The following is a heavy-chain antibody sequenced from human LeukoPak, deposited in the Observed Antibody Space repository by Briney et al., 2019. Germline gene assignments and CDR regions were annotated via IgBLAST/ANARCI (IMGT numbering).Heavy chain of an antibody. Sequence: KPSETLSLTCTVSGGSISSYYWSWIRQPPGKGLEWIGYIYYSGSTNYNPSLKSRVTISVDTSKNQFSLKLSSVTAADTAVYYCARQYDILTGYPYYFDYWGQGTLVTVSS. CDR1: GGSISSYY. D-gene: IGHD3-9*01. J-gene: IGHJ4*02. V-gene: IGHV4-59*08. CDR2: IYYSGST. CDR3: ARQYDILTGYPYYFDY.